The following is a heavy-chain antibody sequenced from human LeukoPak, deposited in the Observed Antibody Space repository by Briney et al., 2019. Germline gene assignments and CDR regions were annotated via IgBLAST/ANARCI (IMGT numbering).Heavy chain of an antibody. V-gene: IGHV1-18*01. CDR3: ATSAMVRGVIIRYYYYGMDV. Sequence: ASVKVSCKASGYTFTSYSISWVRQAPGQGLEWMGWISAYNGNTNYAQKLQGRVTMTTDTSTSTAYMELRSLRSDDTAVYYCATSAMVRGVIIRYYYYGMDVWGQGTTVTVSS. CDR1: GYTFTSYS. D-gene: IGHD3-10*01. J-gene: IGHJ6*02. CDR2: ISAYNGNT.